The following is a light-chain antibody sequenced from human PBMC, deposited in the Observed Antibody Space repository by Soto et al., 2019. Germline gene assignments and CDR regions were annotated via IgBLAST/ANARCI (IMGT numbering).Light chain of an antibody. CDR1: QVMSSW. CDR3: QQADSLPIT. Sequence: DIQMTQSPSSVSASVGDRVTINCRASQVMSSWLVWYQQKPGKAPKLLIFAASTLQSGVPSRFSGSGSRTDFTLTISDLQPEDVATYYCQQADSLPITFGQGTRLEIK. V-gene: IGKV1D-12*01. J-gene: IGKJ5*01. CDR2: AAS.